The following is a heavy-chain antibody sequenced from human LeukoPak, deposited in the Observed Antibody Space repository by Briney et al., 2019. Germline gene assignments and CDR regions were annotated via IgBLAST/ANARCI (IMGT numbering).Heavy chain of an antibody. V-gene: IGHV4-34*01. CDR3: ARGDLYYDFWSGYPSRDWYFDL. J-gene: IGHJ2*01. D-gene: IGHD3-3*01. CDR1: GGSFSGYY. CDR2: IHHSGST. Sequence: SETLSLTCAVYGGSFSGYYWSWIRQPPGKGLEWIGEIHHSGSTNYNPSLKSRVTISVDTSKNQFSLKLGSVTAADTAVYYCARGDLYYDFWSGYPSRDWYFDLWGRGTLVTVSS.